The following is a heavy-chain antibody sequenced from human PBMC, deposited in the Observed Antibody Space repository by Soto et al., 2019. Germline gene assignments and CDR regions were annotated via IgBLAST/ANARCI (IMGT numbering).Heavy chain of an antibody. CDR2: IYHSGST. D-gene: IGHD3-3*01. CDR1: GGSISSGGYS. V-gene: IGHV4-30-2*01. Sequence: SETLSLTCAVSGGSISSGGYSWSWIRQPLGKGLEWIGYIYHSGSTYYNPSLKSRVTISVDRSKNQFSLKLSSVTAADTAVYYCVRGRGFGVVIIWFDPWGQGTLVTVS. CDR3: VRGRGFGVVIIWFDP. J-gene: IGHJ5*02.